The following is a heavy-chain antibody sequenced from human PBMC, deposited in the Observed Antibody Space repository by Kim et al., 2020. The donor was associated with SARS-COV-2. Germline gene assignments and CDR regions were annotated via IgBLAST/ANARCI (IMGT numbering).Heavy chain of an antibody. CDR3: ARGKVRIAAAGYNWFDP. D-gene: IGHD6-13*01. Sequence: SETLSLTCAVYGGSFSGYYWSWIRQPPGKGLEWIGEINHSGSTNYNPSLKSRVTISVDTSKNQFSLKLSSVTAADTAVYYCARGKVRIAAAGYNWFDPWGQGTLVTVSS. CDR2: INHSGST. V-gene: IGHV4-34*01. CDR1: GGSFSGYY. J-gene: IGHJ5*02.